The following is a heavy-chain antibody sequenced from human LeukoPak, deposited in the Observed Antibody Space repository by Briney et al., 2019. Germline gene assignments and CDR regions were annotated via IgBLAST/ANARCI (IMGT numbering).Heavy chain of an antibody. CDR2: IHYSGRT. D-gene: IGHD5-18*01. CDR1: GGSINNYY. CDR3: ARKGDGRGYSYGRRSFGMDV. J-gene: IGHJ6*02. Sequence: PSETLSLTCTVSGGSINNYYWSWIRQPPGKGLEWIGYIHYSGRTNHNPSLKSRVTISVDTSKNQFSLKLSSVTAADTAVYYCARKGDGRGYSYGRRSFGMDVWGQGTTVTVSS. V-gene: IGHV4-59*12.